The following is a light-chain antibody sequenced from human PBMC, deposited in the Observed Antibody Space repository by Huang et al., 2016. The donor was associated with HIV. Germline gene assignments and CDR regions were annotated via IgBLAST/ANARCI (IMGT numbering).Light chain of an antibody. CDR1: QSVLDSSYNKDK. CDR3: QQYYRTPLT. CDR2: WAS. J-gene: IGKJ4*01. V-gene: IGKV4-1*01. Sequence: DIVMTQSPDSLAVSLGERATINCRSSQSVLDSSYNKDKVAWYQQKPGQPPKLLIYWASTRESAVPDRSSGSGSGTDFTLTISSLQAEDVAVYYCQQYYRTPLTFGGGTKVEIK.